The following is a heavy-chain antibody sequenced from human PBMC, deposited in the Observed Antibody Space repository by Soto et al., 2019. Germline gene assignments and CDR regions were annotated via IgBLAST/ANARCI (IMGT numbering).Heavy chain of an antibody. CDR3: ARVGIFLTGLYYGMDV. V-gene: IGHV1-18*01. CDR2: ISAYNGNT. Sequence: QVQLVQSGAEVKKPGASVKVSCKASGYTFTSYGISWVRQAPGQGLEWMGWISAYNGNTNYAQKLQGRVTMTTDTXTXXAYMELRSLRSDDTAVYYCARVGIFLTGLYYGMDVWGQGTTVTVSS. D-gene: IGHD3-9*01. CDR1: GYTFTSYG. J-gene: IGHJ6*02.